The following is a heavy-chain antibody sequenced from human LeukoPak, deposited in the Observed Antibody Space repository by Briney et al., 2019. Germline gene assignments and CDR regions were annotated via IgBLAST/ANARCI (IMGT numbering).Heavy chain of an antibody. CDR2: FSGSGGST. V-gene: IGHV3-23*01. J-gene: IGHJ4*02. CDR1: GFTFSSYA. D-gene: IGHD2-15*01. Sequence: GGSLRLSCAASGFTFSSYAMSWVRQAPGKGLECISGFSGSGGSTYYADSVKGRFTISRDNSKNTLYLQMNSLRAEDTAVYYCAKDRTRYCSGGSCYPENWGQGTLVTVSS. CDR3: AKDRTRYCSGGSCYPEN.